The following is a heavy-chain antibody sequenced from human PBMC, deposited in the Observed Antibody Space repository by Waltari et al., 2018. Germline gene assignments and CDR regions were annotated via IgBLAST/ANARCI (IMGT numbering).Heavy chain of an antibody. CDR3: AKDISVPRRYSGSYTQLAEYFQH. Sequence: EVQLVESGGVVVQPGGSLRLSCAASGFTFDDYTMHWVRQAPGKGLEWVSLISWDGGSTYYADSVKGRFTISRDNSKNSLYLQMNSLRTEDTALYYCAKDISVPRRYSGSYTQLAEYFQHWGQGTLVTVSS. D-gene: IGHD1-26*01. CDR1: GFTFDDYT. V-gene: IGHV3-43*01. CDR2: ISWDGGST. J-gene: IGHJ1*01.